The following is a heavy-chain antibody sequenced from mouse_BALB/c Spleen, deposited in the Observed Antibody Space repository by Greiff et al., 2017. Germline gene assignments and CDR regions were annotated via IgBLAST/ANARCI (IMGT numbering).Heavy chain of an antibody. Sequence: EVQRVESGGGLVQPGGSRKLSCAASGFTFSSFGMHWVRQAPEKGLEWVAYISSGSSTIYYADTVKGRFTISRDNPKNTLFLQMTSLRSEDTAMYYCASGYGFAYWGQGTLVTVSA. V-gene: IGHV5-17*02. CDR2: ISSGSSTI. CDR1: GFTFSSFG. J-gene: IGHJ3*01. D-gene: IGHD2-14*01. CDR3: ASGYGFAY.